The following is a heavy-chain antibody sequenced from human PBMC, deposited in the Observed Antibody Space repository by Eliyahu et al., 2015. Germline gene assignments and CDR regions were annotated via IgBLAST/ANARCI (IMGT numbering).Heavy chain of an antibody. CDR2: ISYDGSNK. CDR3: AKPLSTYDFWSGSAFDI. J-gene: IGHJ3*02. V-gene: IGHV3-30*18. D-gene: IGHD3-3*01. Sequence: QVQLVESGGGVVQPGRSLRXSXAAXGFTFXXYXMHWVRQAPGKGLEWVAVISYDGSNKYYADSVKGRFTISRDNSKNTLYLQMNSLRAEDTAVYYCAKPLSTYDFWSGSAFDIWGQGTMVTVSS. CDR1: GFTFXXYX.